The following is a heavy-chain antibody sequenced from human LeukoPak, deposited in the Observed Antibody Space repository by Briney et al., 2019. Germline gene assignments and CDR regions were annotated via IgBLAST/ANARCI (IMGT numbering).Heavy chain of an antibody. CDR3: APLGYCSGGSCPSHYGMDV. CDR1: GGSFSGYY. D-gene: IGHD2-15*01. CDR2: INHSGST. J-gene: IGHJ6*02. Sequence: SETLSLTCAVYGGSFSGYYWSWIRQPPGKGLEWIGEINHSGSTNYNPSLKSRVTISVDTSKNQFSLKLSSVTAADTAVYYCAPLGYCSGGSCPSHYGMDVWGQGTRSPSP. V-gene: IGHV4-34*01.